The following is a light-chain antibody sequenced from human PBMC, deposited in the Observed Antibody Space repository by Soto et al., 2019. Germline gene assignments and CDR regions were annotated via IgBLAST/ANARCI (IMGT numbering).Light chain of an antibody. CDR2: KAS. J-gene: IGKJ1*01. CDR1: QTISSW. Sequence: DIPMTQSPSTLSASVADRVTITCRASQTISSWLAWYQQKPGKAPNLLIYKASTLETGVPSRFSGSGSGTEFTLTISSLQPDDFATYYCQQYDSYPWTFGQGTKVEIK. V-gene: IGKV1-5*03. CDR3: QQYDSYPWT.